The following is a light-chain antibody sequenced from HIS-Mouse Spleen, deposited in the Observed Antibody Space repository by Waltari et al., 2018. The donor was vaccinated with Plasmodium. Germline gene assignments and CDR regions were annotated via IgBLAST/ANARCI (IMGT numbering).Light chain of an antibody. V-gene: IGKV1-5*03. CDR3: QQYNSYRYT. CDR2: KAS. J-gene: IGKJ2*01. CDR1: QSISSW. Sequence: DFQITQSPSTLSASVGDRVTITCRASQSISSWLAWYQQKPGKAPKLLIYKASSLESGVPSRFSGSGSGTEFTLTISSLQPDDFATYYCQQYNSYRYTFGQGTKLEIK.